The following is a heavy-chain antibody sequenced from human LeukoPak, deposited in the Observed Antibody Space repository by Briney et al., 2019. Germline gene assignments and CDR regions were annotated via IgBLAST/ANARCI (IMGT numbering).Heavy chain of an antibody. CDR1: GYTFTGYY. V-gene: IGHV1-2*02. J-gene: IGHJ2*01. Sequence: ASVKVSRKASGYTFTGYYMHWVRQAPGQGLEWMGWINPNSGGTNYAQKLQGRVTVTTDTSTSTAYMELRSLRSDDTAVYYCARVEFDYGDYDVDYWGRGTLVTVSS. D-gene: IGHD4-17*01. CDR2: INPNSGGT. CDR3: ARVEFDYGDYDVDY.